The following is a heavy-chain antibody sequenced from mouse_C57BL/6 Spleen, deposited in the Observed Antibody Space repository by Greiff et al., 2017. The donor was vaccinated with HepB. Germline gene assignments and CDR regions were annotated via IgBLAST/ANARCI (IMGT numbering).Heavy chain of an antibody. CDR2: FHPYNDDT. D-gene: IGHD2-5*01. CDR1: GYTFTTYP. Sequence: QVQLKESGAELVKPGASVKMSCKASGYTFTTYPIEWMKQNHGKSLEWIGNFHPYNDDTKYNEKFKGKATLTVEKSSSTVYLELSRLTSDDSAVYYCARAYYSNYAWYFDVWGTGTTVTVSS. CDR3: ARAYYSNYAWYFDV. V-gene: IGHV1-47*01. J-gene: IGHJ1*03.